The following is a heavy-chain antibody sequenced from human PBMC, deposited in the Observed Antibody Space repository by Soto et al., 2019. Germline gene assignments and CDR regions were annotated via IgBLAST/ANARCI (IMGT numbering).Heavy chain of an antibody. CDR1: GGTFSSYA. CDR3: AREVGATLNWFDP. Sequence: QVQLVQSGAEVKKPGSSVKVSCKASGGTFSSYAISWVRQAPGQGLEWMGGIIPIFGTVNYAQKFQGRVTSTADESTSTAYMELSRLRSEDTAVYYCAREVGATLNWFDPWGQGTLVTVSS. V-gene: IGHV1-69*01. J-gene: IGHJ5*02. D-gene: IGHD1-26*01. CDR2: IIPIFGTV.